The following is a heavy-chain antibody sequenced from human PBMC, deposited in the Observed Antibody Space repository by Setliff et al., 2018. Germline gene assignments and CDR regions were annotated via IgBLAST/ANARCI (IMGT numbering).Heavy chain of an antibody. Sequence: LRLSCAASGFTFDDYVMSWVRQAPGKGLEWVSDINWNGDIIGYADPARGRFTISRDNAKNSLDLQMNSLRAEDTALYYCARAHRYFSDSSGYFYDQGRSAFDIWGQGTMVTVSS. D-gene: IGHD3-22*01. CDR1: GFTFDDYV. CDR2: INWNGDII. V-gene: IGHV3-20*04. CDR3: ARAHRYFSDSSGYFYDQGRSAFDI. J-gene: IGHJ3*02.